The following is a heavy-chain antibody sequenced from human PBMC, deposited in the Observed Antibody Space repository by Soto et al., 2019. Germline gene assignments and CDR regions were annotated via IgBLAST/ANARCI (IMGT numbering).Heavy chain of an antibody. D-gene: IGHD3-22*01. CDR3: ARHNAFSVYSTYGFEI. Sequence: PGESLKISCKGSGYSFTSYWIAWVRQMPGKGLAWMGIIYPGDSDTRYSPSFQGQVTISADKSISTAYLQGSSLKASDTAMYYCARHNAFSVYSTYGFEIWGQGTMVTVAS. V-gene: IGHV5-51*01. CDR2: IYPGDSDT. CDR1: GYSFTSYW. J-gene: IGHJ3*02.